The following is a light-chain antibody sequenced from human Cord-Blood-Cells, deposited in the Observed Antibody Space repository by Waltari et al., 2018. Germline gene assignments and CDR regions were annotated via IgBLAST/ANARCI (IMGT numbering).Light chain of an antibody. CDR2: ADS. V-gene: IGKV1-9*01. Sequence: DIQLTQSPSFPSASVGDRVTTTCLASPGISSYLAWYQQKPGQAPKLLIYADSTLQSGVPSRFRGSRSGTEFTLTISSLQPDDFATYYCQQLNSDPYSFGQGTKLEIK. CDR3: QQLNSDPYS. CDR1: PGISSY. J-gene: IGKJ2*03.